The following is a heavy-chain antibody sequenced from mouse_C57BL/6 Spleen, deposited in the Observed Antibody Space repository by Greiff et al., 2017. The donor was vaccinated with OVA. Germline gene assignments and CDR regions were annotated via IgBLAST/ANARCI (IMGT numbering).Heavy chain of an antibody. D-gene: IGHD2-1*01. V-gene: IGHV1-53*01. CDR3: ARGGNYGLMDY. CDR1: GYTFTSYW. CDR2: INPSNGGT. J-gene: IGHJ4*01. Sequence: QVHVKQPGTELVKPGASVKLSCKASGYTFTSYWMHWVKQRPGQGLEWIGNINPSNGGTNYNEKFKSRATLTVDKSSSTAYMQLSSLTSEDSAVYYCARGGNYGLMDYWGQGTSVTVSS.